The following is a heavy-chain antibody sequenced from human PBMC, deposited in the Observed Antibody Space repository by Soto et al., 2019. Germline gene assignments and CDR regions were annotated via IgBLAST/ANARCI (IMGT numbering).Heavy chain of an antibody. J-gene: IGHJ5*02. Sequence: SGPTLVNPTETLTLTCTVSGFSLSNARMGVSWIRQPPGKALEWLAHIFSNDEKSYSTSLKSRLTISKDTSKSQVVLTMTNMEPVDTATYYWARRYGDYVLWFDPWGQGTLVTVSS. CDR2: IFSNDEK. D-gene: IGHD4-17*01. CDR1: GFSLSNARMG. CDR3: ARRYGDYVLWFDP. V-gene: IGHV2-26*01.